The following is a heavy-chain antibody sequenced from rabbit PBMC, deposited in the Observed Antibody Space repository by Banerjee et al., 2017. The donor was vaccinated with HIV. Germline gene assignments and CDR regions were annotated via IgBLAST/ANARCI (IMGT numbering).Heavy chain of an antibody. CDR2: IYTNGGST. J-gene: IGHJ6*01. V-gene: IGHV1S43*01. CDR3: ARDLAAVTGWNFGL. Sequence: QSLEESGGDLVKPGASLTLTCTASGMDFSGYYYMCWVRQAPGKGLEWIACIYTNGGSTWYASWVNGRFTISRSTSLNTVDLKMTSLTAADTATYFCARDLAAVTGWNFGLWGPGTLVTVS. CDR1: GMDFSGYYY. D-gene: IGHD7-1*01.